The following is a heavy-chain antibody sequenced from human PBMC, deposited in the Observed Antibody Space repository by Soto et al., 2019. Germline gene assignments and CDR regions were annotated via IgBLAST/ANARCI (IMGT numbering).Heavy chain of an antibody. CDR2: ISSSSSYI. Sequence: EVQVVESGGGLVKPGGSLRLSCAASGFTFSSYSMNWVRQAPGKGLEWVSSISSSSSYIYYADSVKGRFTISRDNAKNSRYLQMTSLRAEDTAVYYGERVRGGYQLLHAFDIWGQGTMVTVSS. CDR3: ERVRGGYQLLHAFDI. V-gene: IGHV3-21*01. D-gene: IGHD2-2*01. J-gene: IGHJ3*02. CDR1: GFTFSSYS.